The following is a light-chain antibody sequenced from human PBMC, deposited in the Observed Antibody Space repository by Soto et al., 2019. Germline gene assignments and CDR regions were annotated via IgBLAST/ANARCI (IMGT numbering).Light chain of an antibody. CDR2: AAS. V-gene: IGKV1-39*01. CDR3: QQSYSTPYT. J-gene: IGKJ2*01. CDR1: QSISRY. Sequence: DIQMTQSPSSLSASVGDRVTITCRASQSISRYLNLYQQKPGKAPKLLIYAASNLQSGVPSRFSGSGSGTDFSLTISTLQPEDFATYYCQQSYSTPYTFGQGTKLEIK.